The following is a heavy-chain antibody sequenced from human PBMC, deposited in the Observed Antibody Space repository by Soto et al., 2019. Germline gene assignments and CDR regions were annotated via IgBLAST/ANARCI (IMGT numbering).Heavy chain of an antibody. V-gene: IGHV3-11*01. CDR2: ISSSGSTI. CDR3: ARDVAAAGTHDAFDI. D-gene: IGHD6-13*01. CDR1: GFTFSDYY. J-gene: IGHJ3*02. Sequence: GGSLRLSCAASGFTFSDYYMSWIRQAPGKGLEWVSYISSSGSTIYYADSVKGRFTISRDNAKNSLYLQMNSLRAEDTAVYYCARDVAAAGTHDAFDIWGQGTMVTVSS.